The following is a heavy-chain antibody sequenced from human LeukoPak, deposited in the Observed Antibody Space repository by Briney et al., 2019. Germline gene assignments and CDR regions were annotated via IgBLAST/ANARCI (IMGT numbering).Heavy chain of an antibody. D-gene: IGHD2-2*01. CDR1: GGSISSSSYY. J-gene: IGHJ4*02. V-gene: IGHV4-39*01. CDR2: IYYSGST. Sequence: PSETLSLTCTVSGGSISSSSYYWGWIRHPPGKGLEWIGSIYYSGSTYYNPSLKSRVTISVDTSKNQFSLKLSSVTAADTAVYYCARRGGGCSSTSCYAGSDYWGQGTLVTVSS. CDR3: ARRGGGCSSTSCYAGSDY.